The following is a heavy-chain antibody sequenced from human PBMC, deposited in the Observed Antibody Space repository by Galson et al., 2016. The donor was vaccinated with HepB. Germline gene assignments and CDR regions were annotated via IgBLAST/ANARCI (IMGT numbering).Heavy chain of an antibody. CDR2: ISYDGSNK. CDR3: AKDAAYDFWSGHEGNYRMDV. CDR1: GFTFSNYG. Sequence: SLRLSCAGSGFTFSNYGIHWVRQAPGKGLEWVAVISYDGSNKYYADFLKGRFIISRENSKKTLYQQMTSLRADATAVYYCAKDAAYDFWSGHEGNYRMDVWGQGTTVTVSS. D-gene: IGHD3/OR15-3a*01. V-gene: IGHV3-30*18. J-gene: IGHJ6*02.